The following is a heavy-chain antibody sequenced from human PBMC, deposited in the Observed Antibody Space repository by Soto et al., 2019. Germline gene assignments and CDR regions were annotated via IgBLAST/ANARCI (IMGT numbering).Heavy chain of an antibody. CDR2: TCYRSRWYN. CDR3: AGTTSHQWYYMDV. J-gene: IGHJ6*03. D-gene: IGHD1-7*01. V-gene: IGHV6-1*01. CDR1: GGSVSSNSAA. Sequence: PSPTLSLTCAISGGSVSSNSAAWNWIRLSPSRGLEWLARTCYRSRWYNDYAVSVRSRITVNPDTSKNQFSLQLTSVTPEDTAVYYCAGTTSHQWYYMDVWGKGTTVTVSS.